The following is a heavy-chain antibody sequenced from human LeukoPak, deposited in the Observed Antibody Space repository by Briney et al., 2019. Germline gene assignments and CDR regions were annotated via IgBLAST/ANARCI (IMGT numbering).Heavy chain of an antibody. D-gene: IGHD4-11*01. Sequence: GGSPRLSCVVSGFTFNSYSMNWVRQAPGKGLEWLSYIRNSGSPIYYADSVKGRFTISRDKDKSSLYLQMRSLTAEDTAVYYCARGLALSLTVTPKAFDYWGQGTLVTVSS. CDR1: GFTFNSYS. CDR3: ARGLALSLTVTPKAFDY. V-gene: IGHV3-48*01. J-gene: IGHJ4*02. CDR2: IRNSGSPI.